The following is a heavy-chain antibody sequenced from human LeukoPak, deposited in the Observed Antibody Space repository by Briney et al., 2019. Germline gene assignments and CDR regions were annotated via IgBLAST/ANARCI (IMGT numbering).Heavy chain of an antibody. CDR3: ARRHVYQGDGYNYVDY. J-gene: IGHJ4*02. CDR1: VGSISSYY. CDR2: IYYSGST. V-gene: IGHV4-59*08. Sequence: PSETLSLTRTFCVGSISSYYWRWIRQPAARGLEGIGDIYYSGSTNYNPSLKSRVTMSVDTSKNQFSLKLSSVTAADMAVYYCARRHVYQGDGYNYVDYWGQGTLVTVSS. D-gene: IGHD5-24*01.